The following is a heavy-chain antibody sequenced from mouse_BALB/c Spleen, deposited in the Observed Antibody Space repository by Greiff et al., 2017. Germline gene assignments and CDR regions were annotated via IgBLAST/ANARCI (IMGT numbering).Heavy chain of an antibody. CDR1: GYAFTNYL. J-gene: IGHJ3*01. CDR3: ARSGNPY. D-gene: IGHD2-1*01. Sequence: VQLQQSGAELVRPGTSVKVSCKASGYAFTNYLIEWVKQRPGQGLEWIGVINPGSGGTNYNEKFKGKATLTADKSSSTAYMQLSSLTSDDSAVYFCARSGNPYWGQGTLVTVSA. CDR2: INPGSGGT. V-gene: IGHV1-54*01.